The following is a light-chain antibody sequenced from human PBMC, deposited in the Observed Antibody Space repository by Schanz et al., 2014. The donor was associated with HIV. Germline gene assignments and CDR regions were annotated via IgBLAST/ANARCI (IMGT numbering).Light chain of an antibody. J-gene: IGLJ2*01. CDR2: DVS. Sequence: QSALTQPASVSGSPGQSITTSCTGTSSDVGSYDLVSWYQQHPGKAPKLMIYDVSNRPSGVSSRFFGSKSGNTASLTISGLQAEDEAEYYCSSYTSSSTVLFGGGTKLTVL. V-gene: IGLV2-14*02. CDR1: SSDVGSYDL. CDR3: SSYTSSSTVL.